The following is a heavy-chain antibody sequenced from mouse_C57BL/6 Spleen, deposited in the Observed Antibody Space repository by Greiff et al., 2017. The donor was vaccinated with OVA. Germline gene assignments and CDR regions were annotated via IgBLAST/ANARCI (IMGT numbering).Heavy chain of an antibody. CDR3: TRNYYGSSPDY. J-gene: IGHJ2*01. D-gene: IGHD1-1*01. Sequence: QVHVKQSGAELVRPGASVTLSCKASGYTFTDYEMHWVKQTPVHGLEWIGAIDPETGGTAYNQKFKGKAILTADKSSSTAYMELRSLTSEDSAVYYCTRNYYGSSPDYWGQGTTLTVSS. CDR1: GYTFTDYE. CDR2: IDPETGGT. V-gene: IGHV1-15*01.